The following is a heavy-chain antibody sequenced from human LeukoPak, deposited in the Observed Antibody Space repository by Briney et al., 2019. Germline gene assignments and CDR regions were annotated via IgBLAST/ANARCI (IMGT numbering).Heavy chain of an antibody. Sequence: GGSLRLSCAASGFTFDDYAMHWVRQAPGKGLEWVSLISGDGGSTYYADSVKGRFTISRDNSKNSLYLQMNSLGTEDTALYYCAKEARSSDGGAFDYWGQGTLVTVSS. V-gene: IGHV3-43*02. CDR2: ISGDGGST. J-gene: IGHJ4*02. CDR1: GFTFDDYA. CDR3: AKEARSSDGGAFDY. D-gene: IGHD6-6*01.